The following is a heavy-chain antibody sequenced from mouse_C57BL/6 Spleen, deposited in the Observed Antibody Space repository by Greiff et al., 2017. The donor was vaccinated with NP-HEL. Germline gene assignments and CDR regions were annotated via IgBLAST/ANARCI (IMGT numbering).Heavy chain of an antibody. Sequence: VQLQQSGPGLVAPSQSLSITCTVSGFSLTSYGVHWVRQPPGKGLEWLVVIWSDGSTTYNSALKSRLSISKDNSKSQVFLKMNSLQTDDTAMYYCARHSYGNHWYFDVWGTGTTVTVSS. CDR3: ARHSYGNHWYFDV. D-gene: IGHD1-1*01. CDR2: IWSDGST. V-gene: IGHV2-6-1*01. CDR1: GFSLTSYG. J-gene: IGHJ1*03.